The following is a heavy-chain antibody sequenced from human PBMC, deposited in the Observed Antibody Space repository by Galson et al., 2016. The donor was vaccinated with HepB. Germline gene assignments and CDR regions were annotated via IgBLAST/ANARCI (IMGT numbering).Heavy chain of an antibody. CDR1: GFTFSSHG. V-gene: IGHV3-33*01. CDR2: IWFYGSNK. D-gene: IGHD2-2*01. J-gene: IGHJ6*02. CDR3: ARDLGQYPDYYYFYGMDV. Sequence: SLRLSCAASGFTFSSHGMHWVRQAPGKGLEWVAIIWFYGSNKYYADSVKGRFTISRDNSKNTLYLQMNSLRVEDTAVYYCARDLGQYPDYYYFYGMDVWGQGTTVTVSS.